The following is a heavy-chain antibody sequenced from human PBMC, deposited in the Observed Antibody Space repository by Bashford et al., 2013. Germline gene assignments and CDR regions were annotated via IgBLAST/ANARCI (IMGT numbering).Heavy chain of an antibody. D-gene: IGHD3-16*01. J-gene: IGHJ5*02. V-gene: IGHV1-2*02. CDR3: SRGWGWFDP. CDR2: INPDSGDT. CDR1: GYSFTAYF. Sequence: ASVKVSCKASGYSFTAYFLHWMRQAPGQGFEWVGWINPDSGDTLHSQKFQGRVTMTRDTSISTAFMELSSLTSDDTAVYYCSRGWGWFDPVGPGNPGHRLL.